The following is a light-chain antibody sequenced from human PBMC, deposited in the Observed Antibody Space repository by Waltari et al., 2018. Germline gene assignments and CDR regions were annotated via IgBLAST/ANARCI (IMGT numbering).Light chain of an antibody. CDR1: HSISSY. V-gene: IGKV1-39*01. CDR2: DAS. J-gene: IGKJ4*01. Sequence: DIQMTQSPSSLSASVGDRVSITCRTSHSISSYLNWYQQKPGKAPKLLIYDASTLQSGVPSRFSGSGSGTDFTLTISSLQPEDFATYHCQQSDSMPFTFGGGTKVEIK. CDR3: QQSDSMPFT.